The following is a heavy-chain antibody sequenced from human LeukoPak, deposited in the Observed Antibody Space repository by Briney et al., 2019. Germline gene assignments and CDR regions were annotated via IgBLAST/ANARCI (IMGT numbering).Heavy chain of an antibody. CDR3: ASDKSITIFGVVTTFNWFDP. CDR1: GGSISSSSYY. J-gene: IGHJ5*02. Sequence: SETLSLTCTVSGGSISSSSYYWGWIRQPPGKGLEWIGSIYYSGSTFYNPSLKSRVTISVDTSKNQFSLKLSSVTAADTAVYYCASDKSITIFGVVTTFNWFDPWGQGTLVTVSS. D-gene: IGHD3-3*01. V-gene: IGHV4-39*07. CDR2: IYYSGST.